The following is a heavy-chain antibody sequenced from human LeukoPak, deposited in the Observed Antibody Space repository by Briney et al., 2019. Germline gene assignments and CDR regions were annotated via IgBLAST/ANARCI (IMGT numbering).Heavy chain of an antibody. Sequence: GSLRLSCAASGFSFSSYNMGWIRQPPGKGLEWIGEINHSGSTNYNPSLKSRVTISVDTSKNQFSLKLSSVTAADTAVYYCARSQLKPYYYGSGSYYFDYWGQGTLVTVSS. CDR1: GFSFSSYN. V-gene: IGHV4-34*01. J-gene: IGHJ4*02. CDR2: INHSGST. D-gene: IGHD3-10*01. CDR3: ARSQLKPYYYGSGSYYFDY.